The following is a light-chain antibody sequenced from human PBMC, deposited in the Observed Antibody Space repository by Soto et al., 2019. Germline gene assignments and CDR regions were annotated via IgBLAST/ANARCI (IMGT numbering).Light chain of an antibody. Sequence: EIVLTQSPGTLSLSPDERATLSCRASQTLSNSFIAWYQQKPGQAPRLLIYDTSSRATGVPDRYSASGSGTDFTLTITRLEPEDFAVFFCQQYGTSEIIFGQGTRLEMK. CDR3: QQYGTSEII. J-gene: IGKJ5*01. V-gene: IGKV3-20*01. CDR1: QTLSNSF. CDR2: DTS.